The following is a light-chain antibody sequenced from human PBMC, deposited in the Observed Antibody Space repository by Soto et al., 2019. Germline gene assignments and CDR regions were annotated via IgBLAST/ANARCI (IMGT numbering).Light chain of an antibody. Sequence: ETVLTQSPGTLSLSPGERATLSCMASQSVSSSYLAWYQHKPGQAPRLLIYGASSRATGIPDRFSGSGSGTDFTLTISRLEPEDFAVYYCQQYGSSAWTLGQGTKVDIK. CDR1: QSVSSSY. CDR2: GAS. CDR3: QQYGSSAWT. V-gene: IGKV3-20*01. J-gene: IGKJ1*01.